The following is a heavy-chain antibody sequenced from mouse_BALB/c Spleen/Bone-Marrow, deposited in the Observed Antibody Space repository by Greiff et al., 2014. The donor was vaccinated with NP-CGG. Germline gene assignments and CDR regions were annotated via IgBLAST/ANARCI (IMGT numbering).Heavy chain of an antibody. CDR1: GFTFSSYA. CDR2: ISSGGSYT. D-gene: IGHD3-2*02. CDR3: ARSPQRDYAMDY. Sequence: EVMLVESGGGLVKPGGSLKLSCAASGFTFSSYAMSSVRQSPEKRLEWVAEISSGGSYTYYPDTVTGRFTISRDNAKNTLYLEMSSLRSEDTAMYYCARSPQRDYAMDYWGQGTSVTVSS. J-gene: IGHJ4*01. V-gene: IGHV5-9-4*01.